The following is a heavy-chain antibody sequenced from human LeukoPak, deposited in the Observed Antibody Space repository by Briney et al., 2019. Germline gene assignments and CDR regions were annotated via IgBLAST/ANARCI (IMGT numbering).Heavy chain of an antibody. CDR1: GFTFSGYS. D-gene: IGHD6-13*01. J-gene: IGHJ4*02. Sequence: GGSLRLSCALSGFTFSGYSMNWVRQAPGKGLEWVAYITSSSGTIYYADSVKGRFTTSRDNAKNSLYLQMNSLRAEDSAVYYCARVGSIAAAGTPDYWGQGTLVTVSS. CDR3: ARVGSIAAAGTPDY. CDR2: ITSSSGTI. V-gene: IGHV3-48*04.